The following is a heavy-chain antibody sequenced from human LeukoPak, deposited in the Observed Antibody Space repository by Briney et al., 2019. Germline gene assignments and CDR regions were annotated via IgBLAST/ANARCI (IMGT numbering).Heavy chain of an antibody. CDR2: TYYRSKWYN. D-gene: IGHD3-22*01. J-gene: IGHJ4*02. CDR1: GDSVSSKSAA. Sequence: SQTLSLTCVNSGDSVSSKSAAWNWVRQSPSRGLEWLGRTYYRSKWYNDYAVSVKSRITVNPDTSKNQFSLQLNSVIPEDTAVYYCARARGDSSGYWDYWGQGTLVTVSS. V-gene: IGHV6-1*01. CDR3: ARARGDSSGYWDY.